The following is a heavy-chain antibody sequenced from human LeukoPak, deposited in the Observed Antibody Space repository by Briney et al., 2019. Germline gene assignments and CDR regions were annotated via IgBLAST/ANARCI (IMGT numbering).Heavy chain of an antibody. J-gene: IGHJ3*02. Sequence: SETLSLTCSVSGGSITCYYWTWIRQPTGKVQEWIGRYYSSGDTNYNASLKSQVTMSVDTSKNQFSLKLSAVTAADTAVYYCAREGDTRPIPQNAFDIWGQGTMVTVSS. D-gene: IGHD3-22*01. CDR1: GGSITCYY. V-gene: IGHV4-4*07. CDR3: AREGDTRPIPQNAFDI. CDR2: YYSSGDT.